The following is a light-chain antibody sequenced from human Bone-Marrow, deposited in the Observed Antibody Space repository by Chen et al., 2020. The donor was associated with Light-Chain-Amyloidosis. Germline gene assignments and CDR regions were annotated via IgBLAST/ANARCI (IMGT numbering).Light chain of an antibody. CDR1: NIGTRS. Sequence: SSVLTQPCSVSAGPGQTATIACGGNNIGTRSVHWYQQTPGQAPLLVVYDDSDRASGIPERLAGSNSGNTATLTISRVEAGDEADYYCPVWDRSSDRPVFGGGTKLTVI. V-gene: IGLV3-21*02. CDR2: DDS. CDR3: PVWDRSSDRPV. J-gene: IGLJ3*02.